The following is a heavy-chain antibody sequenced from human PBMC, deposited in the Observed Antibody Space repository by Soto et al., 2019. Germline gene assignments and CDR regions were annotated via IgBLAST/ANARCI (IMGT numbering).Heavy chain of an antibody. CDR1: GGTFSSYT. V-gene: IGHV1-69*02. J-gene: IGHJ4*02. CDR3: ARLHSSGWYPY. D-gene: IGHD6-19*01. CDR2: IIPILGIA. Sequence: GASVKVSCKASGGTFSSYTISWVRQAPGQGLEWMGRIIPILGIANYAQKFQGRVTITADKSTSTAYMELSSLRSEDTAVYYCARLHSSGWYPYWGQGTLVTVSS.